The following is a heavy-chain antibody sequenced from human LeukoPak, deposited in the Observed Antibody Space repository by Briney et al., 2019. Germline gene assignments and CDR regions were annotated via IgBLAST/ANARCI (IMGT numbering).Heavy chain of an antibody. Sequence: SETLSLTCAVYGGSFSGYYWSWIRQPPGKGLEWIGYIYYSGSTNYNPSLKSRVTISVDTSKNQFSLKLSSVTAADTAVYYCARVYCSGGSCYSGMYNWFDPWGQGTLVTVSS. D-gene: IGHD2-15*01. CDR2: IYYSGST. J-gene: IGHJ5*02. CDR3: ARVYCSGGSCYSGMYNWFDP. V-gene: IGHV4-59*01. CDR1: GGSFSGYY.